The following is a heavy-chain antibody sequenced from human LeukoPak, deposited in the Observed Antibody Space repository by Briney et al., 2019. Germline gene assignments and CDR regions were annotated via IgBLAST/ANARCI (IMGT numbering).Heavy chain of an antibody. D-gene: IGHD6-6*01. J-gene: IGHJ4*02. CDR3: ARTAGRTFDY. CDR2: INPSGGST. V-gene: IGHV1-46*01. CDR1: GYTFTSYF. Sequence: ASVEVSCKASGYTFTSYFMHWVRQAPGQGLEWMGIINPSGGSTSYAQKFQGRVTMTRGTSTSTVYMELSSLRSEDTAVYYCARTAGRTFDYWGQGTLVTVSS.